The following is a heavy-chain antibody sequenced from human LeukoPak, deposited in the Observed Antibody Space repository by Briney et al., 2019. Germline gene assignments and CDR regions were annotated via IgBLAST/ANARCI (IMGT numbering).Heavy chain of an antibody. CDR3: AAPSGSDAGTYYYYGMDV. D-gene: IGHD3-10*01. Sequence: SVKVSGKASGFTFTSSAMQWVRQARGQRLEWIGWIVVGSGNTSYAQKFQERVTITRDMSTSTAYMELSSLRSEDTAVYYCAAPSGSDAGTYYYYGMDVWGQGTTVTVSS. J-gene: IGHJ6*02. V-gene: IGHV1-58*02. CDR1: GFTFTSSA. CDR2: IVVGSGNT.